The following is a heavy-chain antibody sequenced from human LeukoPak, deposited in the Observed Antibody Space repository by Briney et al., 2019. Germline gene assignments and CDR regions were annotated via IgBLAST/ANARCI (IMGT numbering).Heavy chain of an antibody. CDR3: ARDGGLLATGEVDY. J-gene: IGHJ4*02. Sequence: ASVKVSCKASGYTFTGYYMHWVRQAPGQALEWMGWINPNSRGTNYAPKFQGRVTMTRHTSISTAYMELRSLRSDDPAVYYCARDGGLLATGEVDYWGQGTLVTVSS. CDR2: INPNSRGT. V-gene: IGHV1-2*02. D-gene: IGHD7-27*01. CDR1: GYTFTGYY.